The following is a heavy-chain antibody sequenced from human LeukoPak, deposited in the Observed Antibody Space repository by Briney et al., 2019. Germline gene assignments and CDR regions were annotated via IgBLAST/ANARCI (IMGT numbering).Heavy chain of an antibody. CDR3: ASVDLGGSYGRGTFDI. D-gene: IGHD1-26*01. J-gene: IGHJ3*02. V-gene: IGHV1-46*01. Sequence: GASVKVSCKASGYTFTSYYMHWVRQAPGQGLEWMGIINPSGGSTSYAQKFQGRVTMTRGTSTSTVYMELSSLRSEDTAVYYCASVDLGGSYGRGTFDIWGQGTMVTVSS. CDR1: GYTFTSYY. CDR2: INPSGGST.